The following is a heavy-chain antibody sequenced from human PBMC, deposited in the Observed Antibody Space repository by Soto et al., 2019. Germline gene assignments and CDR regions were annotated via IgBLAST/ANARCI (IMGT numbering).Heavy chain of an antibody. J-gene: IGHJ5*02. CDR1: GYTFTGYY. D-gene: IGHD2-2*02. CDR2: INPNSGGT. V-gene: IGHV1-2*02. CDR3: AREDIVVVPAAIRENWFGP. Sequence: QVQLVQSGAEVKKPGASVKVSCKASGYTFTGYYMHWVRQAPGQGLEWMGWINPNSGGTNYAQKFQGRVTMTRDTSISTAYMELSRLRSDDTAVYYCAREDIVVVPAAIRENWFGPWGQGTLVTVSS.